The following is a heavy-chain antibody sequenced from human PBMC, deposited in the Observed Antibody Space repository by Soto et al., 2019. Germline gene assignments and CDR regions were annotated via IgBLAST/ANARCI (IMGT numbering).Heavy chain of an antibody. D-gene: IGHD6-13*01. V-gene: IGHV1-69*01. CDR1: GGTFSSYA. Sequence: QVQLVQSGAEVKKPGSSVKVSCKASGGTFSSYAISWVRQAPGQGLEWMGGIIPIFGTANYAQKFQGRVTITADESTSTAYMELSSLRYEDTAVYYCARGVMYGSSWYCYFDYWGQGTLVTVSS. J-gene: IGHJ4*02. CDR2: IIPIFGTA. CDR3: ARGVMYGSSWYCYFDY.